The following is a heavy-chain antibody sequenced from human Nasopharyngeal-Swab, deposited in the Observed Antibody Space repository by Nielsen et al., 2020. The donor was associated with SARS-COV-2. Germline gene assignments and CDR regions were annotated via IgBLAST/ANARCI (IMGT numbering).Heavy chain of an antibody. J-gene: IGHJ4*02. D-gene: IGHD5-18*01. CDR3: AKDIYSFGPYFDY. CDR2: ISANGNLT. CDR1: GFVSSTYA. Sequence: GESLMISCAASGFVSSTYAMSWVGQAPGMGLEWVSAISANGNLTNYAHSMKGRFIISRDNSKNSLYLQLNSLRAEDTAVYYCAKDIYSFGPYFDYLGQGTVVTVSS. V-gene: IGHV3-23*01.